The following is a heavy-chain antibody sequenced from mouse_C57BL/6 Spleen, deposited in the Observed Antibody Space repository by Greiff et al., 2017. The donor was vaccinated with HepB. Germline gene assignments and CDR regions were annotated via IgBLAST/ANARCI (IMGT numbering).Heavy chain of an antibody. V-gene: IGHV1-53*01. Sequence: VQLQQPGTELVKPGASVKLSCKASGYTFTSYWMHWVKQRPGQGLEWIGNINPSNGGTNYNEKFKSKATLTVDKSSSTAYMQRSSLTSEDSAVYYCARSTITTVVATDYWGQGTTLTVSS. CDR3: ARSTITTVVATDY. CDR1: GYTFTSYW. J-gene: IGHJ2*01. CDR2: INPSNGGT. D-gene: IGHD1-1*01.